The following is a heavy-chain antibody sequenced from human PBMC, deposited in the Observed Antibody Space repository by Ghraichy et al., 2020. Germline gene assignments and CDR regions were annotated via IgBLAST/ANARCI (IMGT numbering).Heavy chain of an antibody. CDR2: IHPNSGGT. V-gene: IGHV1-2*06. CDR3: ARDWDSRERNWFDP. CDR1: GYTFTASY. D-gene: IGHD6-13*01. Sequence: ASVKVSCKASGYTFTASYMHWMRQAPGQGLEWMGRIHPNSGGTKYAQKFQGRVTMTRDTSISTAYMELSRLRSDDTAVYYCARDWDSRERNWFDPWGQGTLVTVSS. J-gene: IGHJ5*02.